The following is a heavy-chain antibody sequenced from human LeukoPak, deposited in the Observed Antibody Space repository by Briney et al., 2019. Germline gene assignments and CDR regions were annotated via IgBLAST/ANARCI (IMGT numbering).Heavy chain of an antibody. CDR2: INPNSGGT. Sequence: ASVKVSCKASGYTFTGYYMHWVRQAPGQGLEWMGWINPNSGGTNYAQKFQGRVTMTRDTSISTAYMELCRLRSDDTAVYYCARDPTYYDFWSGYTFDYWGQGTLVTVSS. D-gene: IGHD3-3*01. J-gene: IGHJ4*02. V-gene: IGHV1-2*02. CDR3: ARDPTYYDFWSGYTFDY. CDR1: GYTFTGYY.